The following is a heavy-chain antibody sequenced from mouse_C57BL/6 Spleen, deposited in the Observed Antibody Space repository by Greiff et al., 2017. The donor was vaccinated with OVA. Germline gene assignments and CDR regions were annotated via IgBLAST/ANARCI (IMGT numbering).Heavy chain of an antibody. J-gene: IGHJ2*01. D-gene: IGHD1-1*01. CDR2: ISDGGSYT. CDR3: ARNNYGSSYYYFDY. CDR1: GFTFSSYA. Sequence: EVKLVESGGGLVKPGGSLKLSCAASGFTFSSYAMSWVRQTPEKRLEWVATISDGGSYTYYPDNVKGRFTISRDNAKNNLYLQMSHLKSEDTAMYYCARNNYGSSYYYFDYWGQGTTLTVSS. V-gene: IGHV5-4*03.